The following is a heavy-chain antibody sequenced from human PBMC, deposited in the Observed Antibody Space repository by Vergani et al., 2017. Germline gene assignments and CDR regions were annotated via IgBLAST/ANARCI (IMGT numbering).Heavy chain of an antibody. CDR3: ARDQRLVGVGFDY. CDR1: GFTFSSYS. D-gene: IGHD6-19*01. Sequence: EVQLVESGGGLVQPGGSLRLSCAASGFTFSSYSMNWVRQAPGKGLEWVSSISSSSSYIYYADSVKGRFTISRDNAKNSLYLQMNSLRAEDTALYYCARDQRLVGVGFDYWGQGTLVTVSS. J-gene: IGHJ4*02. V-gene: IGHV3-21*01. CDR2: ISSSSSYI.